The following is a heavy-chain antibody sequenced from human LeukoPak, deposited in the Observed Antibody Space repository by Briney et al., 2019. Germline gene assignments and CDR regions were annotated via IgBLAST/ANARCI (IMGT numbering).Heavy chain of an antibody. Sequence: GGSLRLSCAASGFTFSSYAMSWVRQAPGKGLEWVSAISGSGGSTYYADSVKGRFTISRDNAKNSLYLQMNSLRAEDTAVYYCARARGFYGYKDYWGQGTLVTVSS. CDR1: GFTFSSYA. V-gene: IGHV3-23*01. CDR3: ARARGFYGYKDY. D-gene: IGHD5-24*01. CDR2: ISGSGGST. J-gene: IGHJ4*02.